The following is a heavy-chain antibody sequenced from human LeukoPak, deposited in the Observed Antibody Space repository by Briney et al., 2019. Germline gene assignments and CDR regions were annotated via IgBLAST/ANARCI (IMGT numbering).Heavy chain of an antibody. D-gene: IGHD3-22*01. J-gene: IGHJ4*02. Sequence: AGGSLRLSCAASGFTFSDHYMDWVRQAPGKGLEWVGRTRNKANSYTTEYAASVKGRFTISRDDSKNSLYLQMNSLKTEDTAVYYCARANSSGYYLWGQGTLVTVSS. CDR3: ARANSSGYYL. V-gene: IGHV3-72*01. CDR2: TRNKANSYTT. CDR1: GFTFSDHY.